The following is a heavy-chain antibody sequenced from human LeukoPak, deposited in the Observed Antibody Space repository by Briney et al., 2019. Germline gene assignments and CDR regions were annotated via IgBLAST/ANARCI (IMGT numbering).Heavy chain of an antibody. V-gene: IGHV3-30*18. CDR2: ISYDGSNK. J-gene: IGHJ2*01. CDR1: GFTFSSYG. D-gene: IGHD1-26*01. CDR3: AKDRTVGASYWYFDL. Sequence: GGSLRLSCAASGFTFSSYGMHWVRQAPGKGLEWVAVISYDGSNKYYADSVKGRFTISRDNSKNTLYLQMNSVRAEDTAVYYCAKDRTVGASYWYFDLWGRGTLVTVSS.